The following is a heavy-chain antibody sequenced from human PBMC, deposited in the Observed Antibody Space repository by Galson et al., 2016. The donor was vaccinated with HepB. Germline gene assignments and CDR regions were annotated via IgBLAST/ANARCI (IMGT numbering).Heavy chain of an antibody. Sequence: SETLSLTCTVSDVPVSSGSYYWGWIRQPPGKGLEWIGNTHYSGNTYFAPSLRSRVTISVDTSRNQFSLWLSSVTAADTAMYYCVRLEVVAATGAREYYYYYMGVWGKGTTVTVSS. CDR3: VRLEVVAATGAREYYYYYMGV. D-gene: IGHD2-15*01. CDR2: THYSGNT. V-gene: IGHV4-39*01. J-gene: IGHJ6*03. CDR1: DVPVSSGSYY.